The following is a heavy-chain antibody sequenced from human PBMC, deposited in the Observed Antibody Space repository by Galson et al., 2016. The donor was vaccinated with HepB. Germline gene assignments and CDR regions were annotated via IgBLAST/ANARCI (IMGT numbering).Heavy chain of an antibody. CDR3: ARDDSRWVGYFDP. CDR2: INGGNGNT. J-gene: IGHJ5*02. Sequence: SVKVSCKASGYTFTSYAMHWVRQAPGQRLEWMGWINGGNGNTKYSQKFRGRVPITRDTSASTAYMELSSLRSEDTAVYYCARDDSRWVGYFDPWGQGTLVTVSS. CDR1: GYTFTSYA. V-gene: IGHV1-3*01. D-gene: IGHD2-8*02.